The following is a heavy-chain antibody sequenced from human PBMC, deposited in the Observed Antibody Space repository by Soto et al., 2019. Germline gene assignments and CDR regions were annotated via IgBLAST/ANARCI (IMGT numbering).Heavy chain of an antibody. V-gene: IGHV3-23*01. Sequence: GGSLRLSCSASGFTFSSYAMHWVRQAPGKGLEWVSAITGSGGRPYYADSVKGRFTISRDRTKSTLYLQMSGLRAEDTAVYFCAKATYYYDSSSYYRVYFDYWGQGTLVTVSS. CDR1: GFTFSSYA. CDR2: ITGSGGRP. D-gene: IGHD3-22*01. CDR3: AKATYYYDSSSYYRVYFDY. J-gene: IGHJ4*02.